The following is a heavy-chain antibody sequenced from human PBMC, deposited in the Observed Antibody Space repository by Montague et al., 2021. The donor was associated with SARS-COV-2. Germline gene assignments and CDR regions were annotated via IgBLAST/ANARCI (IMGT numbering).Heavy chain of an antibody. CDR1: GGSVSDYY. V-gene: IGHV4-34*01. Sequence: SETLSLTCAVYGGSVSDYYWSWIRQPPGKGLEWIGEINHSGSTNXNPSLKSRVTTSVDTSKNQFSLKLTSVTAADTAVYYCARGPRITMIVVVITDRWFDPWGQGTLVTVSS. J-gene: IGHJ5*02. CDR2: INHSGST. D-gene: IGHD3-22*01. CDR3: ARGPRITMIVVVITDRWFDP.